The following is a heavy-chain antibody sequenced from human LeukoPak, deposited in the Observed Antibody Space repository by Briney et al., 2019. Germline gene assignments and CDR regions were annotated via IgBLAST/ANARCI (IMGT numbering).Heavy chain of an antibody. V-gene: IGHV4-34*01. CDR3: AVGRSY. CDR2: INYSGRT. J-gene: IGHJ4*02. Sequence: PSETLSLTCAVYGGSFNGYYCSWIRQAPGKGLEWIGEINYSGRTSYNPSLKSRVTISLDTTKNQFSLILTSVTAADTAVYYCAVGRSYWGQGNLVTVSS. CDR1: GGSFNGYY.